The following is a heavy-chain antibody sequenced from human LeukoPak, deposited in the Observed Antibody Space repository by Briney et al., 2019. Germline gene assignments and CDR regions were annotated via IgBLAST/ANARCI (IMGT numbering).Heavy chain of an antibody. Sequence: NPSETLSLTCTVSGGSISSSSYYWGWIRQPPGKGLEWIGSIYYSGSTYYNPSLKSRVTISVDTSKNQFSLKLSSVTAADTAVYYCARTVPSVNYGSGDSHINWGQGTLVTVSS. V-gene: IGHV4-39*07. CDR2: IYYSGST. CDR1: GGSISSSSYY. D-gene: IGHD3-10*01. J-gene: IGHJ4*02. CDR3: ARTVPSVNYGSGDSHIN.